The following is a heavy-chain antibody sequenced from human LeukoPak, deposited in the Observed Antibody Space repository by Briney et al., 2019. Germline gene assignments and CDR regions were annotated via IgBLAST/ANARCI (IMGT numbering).Heavy chain of an antibody. CDR1: GGSFSGYY. J-gene: IGHJ6*03. CDR2: INHSGST. CDR3: ARGKIYCSSTSCYIPRGYYYMDV. D-gene: IGHD2-2*02. V-gene: IGHV4-34*01. Sequence: PSETLSLTCAVYGGSFSGYYWSWIRQPPGKGLEWIGEINHSGSTNYNPSLKSRVTISVDTSMNQFSLKLSSVTAADTAVYYCARGKIYCSSTSCYIPRGYYYMDVWGKGTTVTVSS.